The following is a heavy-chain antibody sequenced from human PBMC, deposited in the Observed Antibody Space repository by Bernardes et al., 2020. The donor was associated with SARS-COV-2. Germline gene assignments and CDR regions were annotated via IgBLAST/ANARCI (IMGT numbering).Heavy chain of an antibody. CDR1: GFTFDDYA. CDR3: AKDLSKVRYYYGMDV. J-gene: IGHJ6*02. D-gene: IGHD3-10*01. CDR2: ISWNSGKI. V-gene: IGHV3-9*01. Sequence: GGSLRLSCAASGFTFDDYAMHWVRQAPGKGLEWVSGISWNSGKIDYADSVKGRFTISRDNGRASLYLQMNSLRAEDTALYYCAKDLSKVRYYYGMDVWGQGTTVTVSS.